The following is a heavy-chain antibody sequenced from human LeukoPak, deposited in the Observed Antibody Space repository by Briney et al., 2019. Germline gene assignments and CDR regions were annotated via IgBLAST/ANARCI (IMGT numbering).Heavy chain of an antibody. Sequence: SETLSLTCTVSGGSISSGGYYWSWIRQPPGKGLEWIGYIYHSGSTYYNPSLKSRVTISVDRSKNQFSLKLSSVTAADTAVYYCARVPTSFYTYDYWGQGTLVTVSS. J-gene: IGHJ4*02. CDR3: ARVPTSFYTYDY. D-gene: IGHD2-2*01. V-gene: IGHV4-30-2*01. CDR2: IYHSGST. CDR1: GGSISSGGYY.